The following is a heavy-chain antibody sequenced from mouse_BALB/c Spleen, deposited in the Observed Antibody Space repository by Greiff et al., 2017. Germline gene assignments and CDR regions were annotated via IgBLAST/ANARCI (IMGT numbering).Heavy chain of an antibody. CDR3: ARNGDGYYVGGAMDY. Sequence: QVQLKESGPGLVQPSQSLSITCTVSGFSLTSYGVHWVRQSPGKGLEWLGVIWSGGSTDYNAAFISRLSISKDNSKSQVFFKMNSLQADDTAIYYCARNGDGYYVGGAMDYWGQGTSVTVSS. V-gene: IGHV2-4-1*01. CDR1: GFSLTSYG. J-gene: IGHJ4*01. D-gene: IGHD2-3*01. CDR2: IWSGGST.